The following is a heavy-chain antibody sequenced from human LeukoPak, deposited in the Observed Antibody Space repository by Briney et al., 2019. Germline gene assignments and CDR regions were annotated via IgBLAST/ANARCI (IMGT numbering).Heavy chain of an antibody. CDR3: VRGRNGFDY. Sequence: GGSLRLSCAVSGFTFSDHYMDWVRQAPGKGLEWVGRSRNKANSHSTEVAASVKGRFTISREDSKNSLYLQINSLKTEDTAVYFCVRGRNGFDYWGKGTLVTVSS. D-gene: IGHD1-1*01. J-gene: IGHJ4*02. CDR1: GFTFSDHY. V-gene: IGHV3-72*01. CDR2: SRNKANSHST.